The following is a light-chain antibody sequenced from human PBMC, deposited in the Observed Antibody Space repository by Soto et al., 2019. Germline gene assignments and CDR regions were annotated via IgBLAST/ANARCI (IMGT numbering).Light chain of an antibody. Sequence: EIVMTQSPATLSVSPGERVTLSCRASQSLSSHLAWYQQKPGQAPGLLIYGVSTRATGVPTRFSGSASGTEFTLTVSSLLSEDFAVYYCQQYHDWPLTFGGGNKVEIK. J-gene: IGKJ4*01. CDR2: GVS. V-gene: IGKV3-15*01. CDR1: QSLSSH. CDR3: QQYHDWPLT.